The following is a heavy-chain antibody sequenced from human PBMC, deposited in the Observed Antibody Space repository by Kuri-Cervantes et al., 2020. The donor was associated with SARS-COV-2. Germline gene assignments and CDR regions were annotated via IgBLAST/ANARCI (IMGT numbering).Heavy chain of an antibody. CDR2: IRQDGNEI. CDR1: GFSFRSYW. J-gene: IGHJ3*02. Sequence: GGSLRFSCGASGFSFRSYWMSWVRQAPGKGLEWVANIRQDGNEILYVDSVKGRFTISRDNAKNTLYLQMNSLRAEDTAVYYCAKDLGYGGNSQAHEAFDIWGQGTMVTVSS. D-gene: IGHD4-23*01. CDR3: AKDLGYGGNSQAHEAFDI. V-gene: IGHV3-7*01.